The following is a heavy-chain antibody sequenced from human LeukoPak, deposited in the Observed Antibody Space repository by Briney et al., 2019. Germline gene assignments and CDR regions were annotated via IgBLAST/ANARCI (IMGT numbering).Heavy chain of an antibody. V-gene: IGHV3-30*02. Sequence: RLSCAASGFTFSRNGMHWVRQAPGKGPEWVAFIRYDGSNKYYADSVKGRFTISRDNSKNRLYLQMNSLRAEDTAVYYCASEQYCSSTSCYEFDYWGQGTLVTVSS. J-gene: IGHJ4*02. CDR3: ASEQYCSSTSCYEFDY. D-gene: IGHD2-2*01. CDR1: GFTFSRNG. CDR2: IRYDGSNK.